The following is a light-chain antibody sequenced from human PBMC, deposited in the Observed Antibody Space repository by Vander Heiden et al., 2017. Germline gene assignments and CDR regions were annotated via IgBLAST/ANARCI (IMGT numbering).Light chain of an antibody. CDR3: QQSYRTPFT. CDR1: QSISSY. Sequence: DIQMTQSPSSLSASVGDSVTITCLASQSISSYLNWYQQKPGKAPKLLIYAASSLQSGVPARFSGSGSGTDFTLTISSLQPEDVGTYYCQQSYRTPFTFGGGTKVEI. J-gene: IGKJ4*01. CDR2: AAS. V-gene: IGKV1-39*01.